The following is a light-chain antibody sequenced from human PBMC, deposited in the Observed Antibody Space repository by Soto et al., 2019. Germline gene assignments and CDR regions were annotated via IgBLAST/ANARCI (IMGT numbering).Light chain of an antibody. V-gene: IGKV1-8*01. Sequence: AIRMTQSPSSFSASTGDRVTITCRASQGISSYLAWYQQKPGKAPKLLIYAASTLQSGVPSRFSGSGSGTDFTRTISCLQSEDFATYYCHQYYSYSLTFGGGTNVEIE. CDR3: HQYYSYSLT. J-gene: IGKJ4*01. CDR2: AAS. CDR1: QGISSY.